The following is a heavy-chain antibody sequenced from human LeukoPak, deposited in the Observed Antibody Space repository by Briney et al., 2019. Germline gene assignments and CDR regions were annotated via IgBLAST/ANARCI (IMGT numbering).Heavy chain of an antibody. CDR3: ASPYRGDYCPKGLCDY. J-gene: IGHJ4*02. Sequence: PSETLSLTCTVSRGCISSSSYYWGWIRQPPGKGLEWIGSIYYSEGTYYNPSLKSRVTISVDTSKNQFSLKLSSVTAADTAVYYCASPYRGDYCPKGLCDYWGQGTPVTVSS. CDR1: RGCISSSSYY. D-gene: IGHD2/OR15-2a*01. V-gene: IGHV4-39*01. CDR2: IYYSEGT.